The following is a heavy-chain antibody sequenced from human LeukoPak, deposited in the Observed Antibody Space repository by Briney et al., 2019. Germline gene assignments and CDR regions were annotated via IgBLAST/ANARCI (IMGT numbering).Heavy chain of an antibody. J-gene: IGHJ6*03. V-gene: IGHV3-21*01. CDR2: ISSSSSYI. CDR3: ARGISSGWYDYITYYYYYFSMLAS. CDR1: GFTFSSYS. Sequence: PGGSLRLSCAASGFTFSSYSMNWVRQAPGKGLEWVSSISSSSSYIYYADSVKGRFTISRDNAKNSLYLQMNSLRAEDTAVYYCARGISSGWYDYITYYYYYFSMLASGDRTTVTVSS. D-gene: IGHD6-19*01.